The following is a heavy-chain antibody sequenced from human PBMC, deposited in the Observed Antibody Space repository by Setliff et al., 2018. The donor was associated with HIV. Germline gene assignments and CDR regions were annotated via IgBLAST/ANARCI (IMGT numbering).Heavy chain of an antibody. CDR1: GYSFTNYW. J-gene: IGHJ3*01. CDR2: IWPDDSDT. Sequence: GESLKISCKASGYSFTNYWVGWVRQMPGNGLEWVGLIWPDDSDTIYSPSFQGQVTLSADKSITTVYLQWSSLEAPDTAIYYCARRRRNGYDYYTYDVWGQGTMVTVSS. CDR3: ARRRRNGYDYYTYDV. D-gene: IGHD5-12*01. V-gene: IGHV5-51*01.